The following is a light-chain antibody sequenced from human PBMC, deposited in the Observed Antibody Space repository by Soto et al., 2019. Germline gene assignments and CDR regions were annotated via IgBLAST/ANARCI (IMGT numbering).Light chain of an antibody. CDR1: QSISSW. CDR3: QQYNSYVYT. CDR2: KAS. Sequence: DIQMTQSPSTLSPSVGDRVTITCRASQSISSWLAWYQQKPGKAPKLLIYKASSLESGVPSRFSGSGSGTQFTLTISSLQSDDFATYYCQQYNSYVYTFGQGTKLEIK. V-gene: IGKV1-5*03. J-gene: IGKJ2*01.